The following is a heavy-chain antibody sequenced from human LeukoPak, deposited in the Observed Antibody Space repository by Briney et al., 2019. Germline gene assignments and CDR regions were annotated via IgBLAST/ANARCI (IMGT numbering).Heavy chain of an antibody. CDR1: GFTFSTYS. CDR2: ISSSRSYI. V-gene: IGHV3-21*01. J-gene: IGHJ4*02. D-gene: IGHD6-19*01. Sequence: PGGSLRLSCAASGFTFSTYSMNWVRQAPGKGLEWVSSISSSRSYIYYADSVKGRFTISRDNAKNSLYLQMNTLRAEDTAVYYCASKQWPTANFDSWGQGTLVTVSS. CDR3: ASKQWPTANFDS.